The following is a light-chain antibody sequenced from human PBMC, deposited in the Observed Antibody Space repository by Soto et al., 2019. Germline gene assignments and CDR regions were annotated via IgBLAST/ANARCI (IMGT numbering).Light chain of an antibody. Sequence: QSALTQPASLSGSPGQSITISCTGTSSDIGAYDYVSWFQQHPGKAPKLMISEVNNRPSGVSNRFSGSKSGNTASLTVSGLQAEDEADYYCSSYAGNNNVMFGGGTKVTVL. V-gene: IGLV2-14*01. CDR3: SSYAGNNNVM. CDR2: EVN. J-gene: IGLJ3*02. CDR1: SSDIGAYDY.